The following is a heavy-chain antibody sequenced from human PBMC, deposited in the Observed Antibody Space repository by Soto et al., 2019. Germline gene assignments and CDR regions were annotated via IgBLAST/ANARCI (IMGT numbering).Heavy chain of an antibody. CDR3: ARGMTPFAFDI. CDR2: INHSGST. J-gene: IGHJ3*02. V-gene: IGHV4-34*01. D-gene: IGHD2-15*01. Sequence: SETLSLTCAVYGGSFSGYYWSWIRQPPGKGLEWIGEINHSGSTNYNPSLKSRVTISVDTSKNQFSLKLSSVTAADTAVYYCARGMTPFAFDIWGQGTMVT. CDR1: GGSFSGYY.